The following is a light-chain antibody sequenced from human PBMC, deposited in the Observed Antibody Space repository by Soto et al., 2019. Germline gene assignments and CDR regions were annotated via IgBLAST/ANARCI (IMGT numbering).Light chain of an antibody. CDR2: DAS. CDR3: QQYLDWPRT. V-gene: IGKV1-5*01. Sequence: DIQMTQSPSSLSASVRDRVTITCRASQSISSWLAWYQQKPGKVPNLLIYDASNLESGVPLRFSGSGSGTVFTLTISSLQSDDFAVYYCQQYLDWPRTFGQGTKVDNK. J-gene: IGKJ1*01. CDR1: QSISSW.